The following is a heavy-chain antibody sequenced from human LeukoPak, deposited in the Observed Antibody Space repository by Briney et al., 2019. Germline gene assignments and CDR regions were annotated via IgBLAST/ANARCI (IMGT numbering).Heavy chain of an antibody. CDR1: GGSISSSSYY. CDR2: IYHSGST. V-gene: IGHV4-39*07. CDR3: AREPYYYDSSGYYGAFDI. J-gene: IGHJ3*02. D-gene: IGHD3-22*01. Sequence: PSETLSLTCTVSGGSISSSSYYWGWIRQPPGKGLEWIGSIYHSGSTYYNPSLKSRVTISVDTSKNQFSLKLSSVTAADTAVYYCAREPYYYDSSGYYGAFDIWGQGTMVTVSS.